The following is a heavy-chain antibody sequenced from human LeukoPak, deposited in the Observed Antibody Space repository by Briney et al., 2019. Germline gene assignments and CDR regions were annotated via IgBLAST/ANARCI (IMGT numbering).Heavy chain of an antibody. J-gene: IGHJ4*02. Sequence: GGSLRLSCAASGFTFSSYNMKWVRQAPGKGLEWVSYITSSSSTIYYADSVKGRFTISRDNAKNSLYLQMNSLRDEDTAVYYCARVVCLVPDYYFDYWGQGTLITVSS. D-gene: IGHD1-14*01. CDR3: ARVVCLVPDYYFDY. CDR1: GFTFSSYN. V-gene: IGHV3-48*02. CDR2: ITSSSSTI.